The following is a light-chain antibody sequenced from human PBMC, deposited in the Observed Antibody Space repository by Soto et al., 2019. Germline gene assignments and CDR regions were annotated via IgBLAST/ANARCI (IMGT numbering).Light chain of an antibody. CDR1: QSVSNN. CDR3: QQYNDWWT. J-gene: IGKJ1*01. CDR2: GAS. V-gene: IGKV3-15*01. Sequence: IVMTQSPATLSVSPGESANLSCRASQSVSNNLTWYQQKPGQPPRLLIYGASTRATGAPGRFSGSGSGTEFTLTISSLQSEDFAVYYCQQYNDWWTFGQGTKVDI.